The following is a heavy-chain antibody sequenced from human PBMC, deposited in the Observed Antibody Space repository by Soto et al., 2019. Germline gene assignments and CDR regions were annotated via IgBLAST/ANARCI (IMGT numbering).Heavy chain of an antibody. CDR3: ARQCWGTGSSVAGTCYYSAMDI. J-gene: IGHJ6*04. V-gene: IGHV5-51*01. Sequence: VESLKISCKGSGYSFTSYWIGWVRQMPGKGLEWMGIIYPGDSDTRYSPSFQGQVTISADKSISTDYLQWSSLKAADTATYYCARQCWGTGSSVAGTCYYSAMDIGGEWITVTGSS. D-gene: IGHD6-19*01. CDR1: GYSFTSYW. CDR2: IYPGDSDT.